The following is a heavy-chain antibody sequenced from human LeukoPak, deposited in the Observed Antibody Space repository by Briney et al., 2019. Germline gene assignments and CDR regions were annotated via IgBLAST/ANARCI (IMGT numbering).Heavy chain of an antibody. CDR2: NGSHK. D-gene: IGHD6-6*01. CDR1: GFTFISDS. V-gene: IGHV3-30*01. CDR3: ARDVATRPDY. J-gene: IGHJ4*02. Sequence: GRSLRLSCVDSGFTFISDSMHWVRQAPGKGLEWVAINGSHKYYADSVKGRFTISRDNSKNMLYLQMNSLRPEDTAVYHCARDVATRPDYWGQGTLVTVSS.